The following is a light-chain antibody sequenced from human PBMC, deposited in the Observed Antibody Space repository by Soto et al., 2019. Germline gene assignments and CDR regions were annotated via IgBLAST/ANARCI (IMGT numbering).Light chain of an antibody. Sequence: QSVLTQPASVSGSPGQSITISCTGTSSDVGAYNSVSWYQQHPGKAPKLMIYGVSTRPSGVSNRFSGSKSGNTASLTISGLQAEDEADYHCSSYTTSSTVVFGGGTKVTVL. CDR3: SSYTTSSTVV. CDR2: GVS. CDR1: SSDVGAYNS. J-gene: IGLJ3*02. V-gene: IGLV2-14*01.